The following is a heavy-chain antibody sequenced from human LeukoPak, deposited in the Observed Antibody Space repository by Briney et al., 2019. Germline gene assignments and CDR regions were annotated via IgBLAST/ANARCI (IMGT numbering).Heavy chain of an antibody. CDR2: ISGSGGST. J-gene: IGHJ4*02. V-gene: IGHV3-23*01. CDR1: GFTFSSYA. D-gene: IGHD6-6*01. Sequence: PGGSLRLSCAASGFTFSSYAMSWVRQAPGKGLEWVSAISGSGGSTYYADSVKGRFTISRDNSKNTLYLQMNSLRAEDTAVYYCAKGQLGGNNDADYYFGYWGQGILVTVSS. CDR3: AKGQLGGNNDADYYFGY.